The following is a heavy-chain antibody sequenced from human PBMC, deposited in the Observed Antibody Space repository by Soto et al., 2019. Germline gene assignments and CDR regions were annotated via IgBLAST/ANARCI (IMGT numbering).Heavy chain of an antibody. J-gene: IGHJ6*02. CDR2: IWYDGSNK. D-gene: IGHD2-2*01. V-gene: IGHV3-33*06. Sequence: QVQLVESGGGVVQPGRSLRLSCAASGFTFSSYGMHWVRQAPGKGLEWVAVIWYDGSNKYYADSVKGRFTISRDNSKNTLYLQMNSLRAEDTAVYYCAKDAVPAAAIYYDYGMDVWGQGTTVTVSS. CDR1: GFTFSSYG. CDR3: AKDAVPAAAIYYDYGMDV.